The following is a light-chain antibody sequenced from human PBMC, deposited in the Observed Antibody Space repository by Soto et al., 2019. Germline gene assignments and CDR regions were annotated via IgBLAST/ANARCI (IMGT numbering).Light chain of an antibody. CDR2: VAS. J-gene: IGKJ1*01. Sequence: EIVLTQSPGTLSLSPGERATLSCRASESISNSYLAWYQQKPGQAPRVLIYVASTRATGIPARFSGSGSGTEFTLSISRVEHEDFAVYYCQQYGTSPWTFGQGTKVEIK. V-gene: IGKV3-20*01. CDR1: ESISNSY. CDR3: QQYGTSPWT.